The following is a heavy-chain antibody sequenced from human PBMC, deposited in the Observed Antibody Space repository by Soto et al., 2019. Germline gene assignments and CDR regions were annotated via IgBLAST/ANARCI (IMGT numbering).Heavy chain of an antibody. J-gene: IGHJ5*02. D-gene: IGHD3-22*01. CDR1: GGSFSGYY. V-gene: IGHV4-34*01. CDR2: INHSGST. Sequence: QVQLQQWGAGLLKPSETLSLTCAVYGGSFSGYYWSWIRQPPGKGLEWIGEINHSGSTNYNPSLKSQVTISVDTSKNQFSLKLSSVTAADTAVYYYARGKKYYDRLWFDPWGQGTLVTVSS. CDR3: ARGKKYYDRLWFDP.